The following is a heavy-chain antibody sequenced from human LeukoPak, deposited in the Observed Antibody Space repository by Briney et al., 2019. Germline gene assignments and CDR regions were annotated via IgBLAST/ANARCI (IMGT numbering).Heavy chain of an antibody. V-gene: IGHV1-2*02. CDR2: INPNSGGT. D-gene: IGHD3-10*01. J-gene: IGHJ4*02. Sequence: ASVKVSCKASGYTFTGYYMHWVRQAPGQGLEWMGWINPNSGGTNYAQKFQGRVTMTRDTSISTAYMELSRLRSDDTAVYYCARDTSYRWIWFGELLSANPYFDYWGQGTLVTVSS. CDR3: ARDTSYRWIWFGELLSANPYFDY. CDR1: GYTFTGYY.